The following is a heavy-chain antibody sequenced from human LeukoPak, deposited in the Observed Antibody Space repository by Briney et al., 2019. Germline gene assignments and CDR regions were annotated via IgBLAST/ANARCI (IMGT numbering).Heavy chain of an antibody. D-gene: IGHD3-22*01. CDR1: GFTFSSYA. CDR3: AKDRRGYSAFDI. CDR2: IRGNGGST. V-gene: IGHV3-23*01. J-gene: IGHJ3*02. Sequence: GGSLRLSCAASGFTFSSYAMSWVRQAPGKGLEWVSAIRGNGGSTYYADSVKGRFTISRDNSKNTLYLQMNSLRAEDTAVYYCAKDRRGYSAFDIWGQGTMVTVSS.